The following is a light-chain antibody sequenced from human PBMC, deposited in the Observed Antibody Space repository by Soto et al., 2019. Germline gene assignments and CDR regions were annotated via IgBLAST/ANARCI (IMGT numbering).Light chain of an antibody. V-gene: IGLV2-23*03. CDR3: CSYAGSFTFDV. CDR2: EGS. J-gene: IGLJ2*01. CDR1: SSAVGNYNL. Sequence: QSALTQPASVSGSPGQSISISCTGTSSAVGNYNLVSCYQQFPGKAPKLIIYEGSRRPSGVSNRFSGSKSVNTASLTISGLQAEDEADYYCCSYAGSFTFDVFGGGTKLTVL.